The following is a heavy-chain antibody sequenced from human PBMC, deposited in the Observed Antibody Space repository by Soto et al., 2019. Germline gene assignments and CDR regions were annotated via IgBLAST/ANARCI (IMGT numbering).Heavy chain of an antibody. D-gene: IGHD3-10*02. V-gene: IGHV3-33*01. CDR1: GFTFSTYV. J-gene: IGHJ4*02. Sequence: QVQVVESGGGVVQPEKSLRLSCAASGFTFSTYVMHWVRQAPGGGLEWVAVIWYDGSIKYYADPVNGRFTISRDKSKNTVYLQMNRVSAEATAVYCCGRGMRLFVEAPTVNAYFVYGGQGTGVTGSS. CDR2: IWYDGSIK. CDR3: GRGMRLFVEAPTVNAYFVY.